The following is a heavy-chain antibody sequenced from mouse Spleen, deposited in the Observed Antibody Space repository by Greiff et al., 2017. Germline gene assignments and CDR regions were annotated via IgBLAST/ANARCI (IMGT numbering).Heavy chain of an antibody. CDR3: TRSYYGSSYGYFDV. D-gene: IGHD1-1*01. Sequence: VQLQQPGAELVKPGASVKMSCKASGYTFTDYEMHWVKQTPVHGLEWIGAIYPETGGTAYNQKFKGKAILTADKSSSTAYMELRSLTSEDSAVYYCTRSYYGSSYGYFDVWGAGTTVTVSS. V-gene: IGHV1-15*01. CDR1: GYTFTDYE. J-gene: IGHJ1*01. CDR2: IYPETGGT.